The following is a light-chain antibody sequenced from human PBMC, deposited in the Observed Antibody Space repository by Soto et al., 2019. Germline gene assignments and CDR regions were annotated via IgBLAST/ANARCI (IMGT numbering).Light chain of an antibody. CDR2: DVS. CDR3: SSSTSSSAVV. CDR1: SSDVGGYNY. V-gene: IGLV2-14*01. J-gene: IGLJ2*01. Sequence: QSALTQPASVSGSPGQSITISCTGTSSDVGGYNYVSWYQQHPGKAPKLMIYDVSNRPSGVSNRFSGSKSGNTASLTISGLQAEDEADYYCSSSTSSSAVVFRGGTKLTVL.